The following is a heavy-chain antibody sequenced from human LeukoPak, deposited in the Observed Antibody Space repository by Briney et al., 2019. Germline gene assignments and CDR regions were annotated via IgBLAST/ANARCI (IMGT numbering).Heavy chain of an antibody. Sequence: PSETLSLTCTVSGGSISSSSYYWGWIRQPPGKGLEWIGSIYYSGSTYYNPSLKSLVTISVDTSKNQFSLKLSSVTAADTAGYYCARQLGYCSSTSCYADKVDYWGQGTLVTVSS. D-gene: IGHD2-2*01. CDR2: IYYSGST. CDR1: GGSISSSSYY. CDR3: ARQLGYCSSTSCYADKVDY. V-gene: IGHV4-39*01. J-gene: IGHJ4*02.